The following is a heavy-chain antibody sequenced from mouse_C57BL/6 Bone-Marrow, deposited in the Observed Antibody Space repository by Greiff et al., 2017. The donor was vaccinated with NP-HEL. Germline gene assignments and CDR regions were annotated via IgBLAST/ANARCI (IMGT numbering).Heavy chain of an antibody. CDR3: ARDGYYSSWYFDF. Sequence: EVQLQQSGPELVKPGASVKISCKASGYTFTDYYMNWVKQSHGKSLEWIGDINPNNGGTSYNQKFKGKATLTVDKSSSTAYMELRSLTSEDSAVYYCARDGYYSSWYFDFWGTGTTVTVSS. CDR2: INPNNGGT. V-gene: IGHV1-26*01. D-gene: IGHD2-3*01. J-gene: IGHJ1*03. CDR1: GYTFTDYY.